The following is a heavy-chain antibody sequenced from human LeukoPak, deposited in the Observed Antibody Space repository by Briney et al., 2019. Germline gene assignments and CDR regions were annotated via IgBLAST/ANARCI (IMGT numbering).Heavy chain of an antibody. CDR2: INHSGST. V-gene: IGHV4-34*01. CDR1: GGSFSGYY. J-gene: IGHJ4*01. D-gene: IGHD6-13*01. CDR3: ARHRTIAAAPPGSY. Sequence: SETLSLTCAVYGGSFSGYYWSWIRQPPGKGLEWIGEINHSGSTNYNPSLKSRVTISVDTSKNQFSLKLSSVTAADTAVYYCARHRTIAAAPPGSYWGHGTLVIASS.